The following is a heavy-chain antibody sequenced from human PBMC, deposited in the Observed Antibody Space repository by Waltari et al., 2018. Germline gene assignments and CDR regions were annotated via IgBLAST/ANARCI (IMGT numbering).Heavy chain of an antibody. CDR1: GFTFSSYG. Sequence: QVQLVESGGGVVQPGRSLRLSCAASGFTFSSYGMHWVRQAPGKGLEWVAVIWYDGSNKYYADSVKGRFTISRDNSKNTLYLQMNSLRAEDTAVYYCAKALNIVVGGFDYWGQGTLVTVSS. CDR3: AKALNIVVGGFDY. V-gene: IGHV3-30*18. J-gene: IGHJ4*02. CDR2: IWYDGSNK. D-gene: IGHD2-21*01.